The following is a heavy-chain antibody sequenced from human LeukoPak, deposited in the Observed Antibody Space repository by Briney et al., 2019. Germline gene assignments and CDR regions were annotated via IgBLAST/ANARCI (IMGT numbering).Heavy chain of an antibody. J-gene: IGHJ4*02. V-gene: IGHV3-9*01. CDR1: GFTFDDYA. Sequence: GGSLRLSCAASGFTFDDYAIHWVRQGPGKGLEWVSGINWNSGSKHYADSVKGRFTISRDNAKNSLYLQMNSLRAEDTAVYYCARTPGHIVVVTANYYFDYWGQGTLVTVSS. CDR3: ARTPGHIVVVTANYYFDY. CDR2: INWNSGSK. D-gene: IGHD2-21*02.